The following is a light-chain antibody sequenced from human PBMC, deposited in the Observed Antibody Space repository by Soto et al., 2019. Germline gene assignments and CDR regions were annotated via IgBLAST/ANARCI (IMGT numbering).Light chain of an antibody. CDR1: SSDVGGYNY. V-gene: IGLV2-14*01. J-gene: IGLJ2*01. CDR2: DVS. Sequence: QSALTQPASVSVSPGQSITIACTGTSSDVGGYNYVSWYQQHPGKAPILMIYDVSNRPSGVSNRVSGSKSGNTASLTISGLQAEDEADYYCSSYTSSSTLMVFGGGTKLTVL. CDR3: SSYTSSSTLMV.